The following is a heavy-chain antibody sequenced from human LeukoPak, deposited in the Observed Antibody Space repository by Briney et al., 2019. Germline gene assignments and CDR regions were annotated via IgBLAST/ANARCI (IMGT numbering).Heavy chain of an antibody. D-gene: IGHD2-2*02. Sequence: SETLSLTCAVYGRSFSGYYWSWIRQPPGKGLEWIGEINHSGGTNYNPSLKSRVTISVDTSKNQFSLKLSSVTAADTAVYYCARSSGIVVVPAAIPFDYWGQGTLVTVSS. CDR2: INHSGGT. CDR3: ARSSGIVVVPAAIPFDY. V-gene: IGHV4-34*01. CDR1: GRSFSGYY. J-gene: IGHJ4*02.